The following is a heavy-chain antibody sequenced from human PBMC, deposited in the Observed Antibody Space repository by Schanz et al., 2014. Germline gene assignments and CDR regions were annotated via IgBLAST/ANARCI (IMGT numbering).Heavy chain of an antibody. CDR2: ISSSGSYI. D-gene: IGHD6-19*01. V-gene: IGHV3-21*01. CDR3: AIIGVMVAVAGASADY. Sequence: EVQLVESGAGLVKRGGSLRLSCAASGFTISSYSMNWVRQAPGKGLEWVSSISSSGSYIYYADSVKGRFSISRDNAKNSLFLQMNRLRAEDTALYYCAIIGVMVAVAGASADYWGQGTLVTVSS. J-gene: IGHJ4*02. CDR1: GFTISSYS.